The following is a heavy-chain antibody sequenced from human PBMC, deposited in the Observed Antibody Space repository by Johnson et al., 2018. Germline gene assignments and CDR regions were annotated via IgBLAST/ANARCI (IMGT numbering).Heavy chain of an antibody. D-gene: IGHD5-12*01. J-gene: IGHJ6*03. CDR1: GFTFSSYG. V-gene: IGHV3-30*18. Sequence: VQLVESGGGVVQPGRSLRLSCAASGFTFSSYGMHWVRQAPGKGLEWVAVISYDGSNKYYADSVKGRFTISRDNSKNTLYLQMNSLGAKDTAVYYCAKDYIGNEYYYYYMDVWGKGTTVTVSS. CDR2: ISYDGSNK. CDR3: AKDYIGNEYYYYYMDV.